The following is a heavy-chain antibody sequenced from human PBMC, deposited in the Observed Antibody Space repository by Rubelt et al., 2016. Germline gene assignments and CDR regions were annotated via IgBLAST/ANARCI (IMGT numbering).Heavy chain of an antibody. CDR3: ARGLSSSSYYYYMDV. D-gene: IGHD6-6*01. Sequence: GLEWIGYIYYSGSTYYNPSLKSRVTISVDTSKNQFSLKLSSVTAADTAVYYCARGLSSSSYYYYMDVWGKGTTVTVSS. V-gene: IGHV4-31*02. CDR2: IYYSGST. J-gene: IGHJ6*03.